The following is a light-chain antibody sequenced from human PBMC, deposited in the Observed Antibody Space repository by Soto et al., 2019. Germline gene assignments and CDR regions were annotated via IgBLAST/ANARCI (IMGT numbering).Light chain of an antibody. J-gene: IGKJ3*01. CDR3: QQYGDSPFT. Sequence: EVVLTQSPGTLSLSPGERATLSCRASQIVTINSLAWYQQKPGQPPRLLIYAASTRASAIPDRFSGSGSGTDFTLTIIILQPEDFALYYCQQYGDSPFTFGPGTRVDVK. V-gene: IGKV3-20*01. CDR1: QIVTINS. CDR2: AAS.